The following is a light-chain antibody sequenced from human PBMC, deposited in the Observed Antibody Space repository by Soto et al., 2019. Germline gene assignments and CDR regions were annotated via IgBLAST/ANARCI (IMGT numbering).Light chain of an antibody. CDR2: GAS. V-gene: IGKV3-15*01. J-gene: IGKJ1*01. Sequence: ETVMTQSPATLSLSPGERATLSCRASQSVRSNLAWYQQKPGQAPRLLIYGASTRATGVPARFSGSGSGTEFTLTISRLEPEDFAVYYCQQYGSSPTFGQGTKVDIK. CDR3: QQYGSSPT. CDR1: QSVRSN.